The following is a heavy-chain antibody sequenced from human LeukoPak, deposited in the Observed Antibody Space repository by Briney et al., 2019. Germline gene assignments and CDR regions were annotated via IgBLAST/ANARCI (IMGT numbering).Heavy chain of an antibody. CDR3: IRFYDSPGG. CDR1: GFTFSGSA. D-gene: IGHD3-22*01. CDR2: IRSRANTYAT. Sequence: PGGSRRLSCTASGFTFSGSAMHWVRQASGKGLEWVGRIRSRANTYATAYAASVKGRFTITRDDSKNTAYLQMNSLKTEDTAVYLCIRFYDSPGGWGHGTLGTVSS. V-gene: IGHV3-73*01. J-gene: IGHJ4*01.